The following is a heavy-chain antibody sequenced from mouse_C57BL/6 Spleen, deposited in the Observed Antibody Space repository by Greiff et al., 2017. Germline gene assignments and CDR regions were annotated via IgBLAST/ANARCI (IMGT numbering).Heavy chain of an antibody. V-gene: IGHV1-72*01. CDR2: IDPNSGGT. CDR3: ARSRIYDGYYGYFDV. D-gene: IGHD2-3*01. J-gene: IGHJ1*03. Sequence: QVQLKQPGAELVKPGASVKLSCKASGYTFTSYWMHWVKQRPGRGLEWIGRIDPNSGGTKYNEKFKSKATLTVDKPSSTAYMQLSSLTSEDSAVYYCARSRIYDGYYGYFDVWGTGTTVTVSS. CDR1: GYTFTSYW.